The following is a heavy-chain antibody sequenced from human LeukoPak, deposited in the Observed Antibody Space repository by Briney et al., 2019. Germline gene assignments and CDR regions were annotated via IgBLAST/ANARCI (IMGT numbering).Heavy chain of an antibody. V-gene: IGHV1-24*01. CDR1: GYTLTELS. CDR2: FDPEDGET. CDR3: ATLYDILTGYYRRDY. D-gene: IGHD3-9*01. Sequence: ASVKVSCKVSGYTLTELSMHWVRQAPGKGFEWMGGFDPEDGETIYAQKFQGRVTMTEDTSTDTAYMELSSLRSEDTAVYYCATLYDILTGYYRRDYWGQGTLVTVSS. J-gene: IGHJ4*02.